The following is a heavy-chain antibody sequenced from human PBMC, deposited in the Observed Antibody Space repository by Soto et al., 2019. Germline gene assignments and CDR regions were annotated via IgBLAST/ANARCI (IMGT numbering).Heavy chain of an antibody. Sequence: EVQLVESGGGLVKPGGSLRLSCAASGFTFSSYSMNWVRQAPGKGLEWVSSISSSSSYIYYADSVKGRFTISRDNAKNSLYLQMNSLRAEDTAVHYCSREALVRIVVVPAATDYWGQGTLVTVSS. D-gene: IGHD2-2*01. V-gene: IGHV3-21*01. CDR2: ISSSSSYI. J-gene: IGHJ4*02. CDR1: GFTFSSYS. CDR3: SREALVRIVVVPAATDY.